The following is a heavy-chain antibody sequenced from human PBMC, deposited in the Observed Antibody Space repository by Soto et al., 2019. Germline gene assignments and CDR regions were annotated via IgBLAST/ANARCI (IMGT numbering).Heavy chain of an antibody. CDR2: ISGNGDTT. J-gene: IGHJ6*02. Sequence: EVQLVESGGGLGQPGGSLRLSCVASGFTFSNYAMHWVRQVPGKGLECVSVISGNGDTTYYANSVKDRFAISRDNYKNTLYLQMGRLRADELAVSYCARAWRADVWGQGTTVAVSS. V-gene: IGHV3-64*01. CDR3: ARAWRADV. CDR1: GFTFSNYA.